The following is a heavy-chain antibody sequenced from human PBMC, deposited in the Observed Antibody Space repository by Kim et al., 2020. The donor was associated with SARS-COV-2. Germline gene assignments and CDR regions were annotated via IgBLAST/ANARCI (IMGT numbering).Heavy chain of an antibody. Sequence: SETLSLTCAVYGGSFSGYYWSWIRQPPGKGLEWVGEINHSGSTNYNPSLKSRVTISVDTSKNQFSLKLSSVTAADTAVYYCARGGGVPAAISYGMDVWGQGTTVTVSS. V-gene: IGHV4-34*01. CDR3: ARGGGVPAAISYGMDV. J-gene: IGHJ6*02. CDR2: INHSGST. CDR1: GGSFSGYY. D-gene: IGHD2-2*01.